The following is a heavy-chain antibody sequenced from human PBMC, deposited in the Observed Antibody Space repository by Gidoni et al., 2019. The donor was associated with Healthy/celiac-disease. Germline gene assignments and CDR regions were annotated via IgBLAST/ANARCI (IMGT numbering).Heavy chain of an antibody. D-gene: IGHD3-3*01. CDR2: IYSSGST. CDR3: ARDGVSNWFDP. V-gene: IGHV4-31*03. J-gene: IGHJ5*02. CDR1: VCSISSGGYY. Sequence: QVQLQESGPGLVKPSQTLSLTCTVSVCSISSGGYYWSWIRQHPGKGLEWIGYIYSSGSTYYNPSLKSRVTISVDTSKNQFSLKLSSVTAADTAVYYCARDGVSNWFDPWGQGTLVTVSS.